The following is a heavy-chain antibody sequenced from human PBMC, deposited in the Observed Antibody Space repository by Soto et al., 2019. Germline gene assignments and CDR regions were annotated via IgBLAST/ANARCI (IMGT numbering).Heavy chain of an antibody. J-gene: IGHJ6*02. Sequence: QVQLVQSGAEVKKPGASVKVSCKASGYTFTSYGISWVRQAPGQGLEWMGWISAYNGNTNYAQKFQGRVTITTDTFTSTAYMQRRSLRSHDPAVYSCARGRNYCTTGECSVYGMDVWGQGTTVTVSS. CDR2: ISAYNGNT. V-gene: IGHV1-18*01. D-gene: IGHD2-8*01. CDR3: ARGRNYCTTGECSVYGMDV. CDR1: GYTFTSYG.